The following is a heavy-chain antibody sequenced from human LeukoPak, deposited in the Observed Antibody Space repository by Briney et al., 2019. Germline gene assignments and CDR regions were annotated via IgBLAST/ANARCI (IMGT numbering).Heavy chain of an antibody. CDR2: ISSSSSTI. D-gene: IGHD6-19*01. V-gene: IGHV3-48*04. CDR1: GFTFSSYS. J-gene: IGHJ4*02. CDR3: ARETSIAVAGSLGIC. Sequence: GSLRLSCAASGFTFSSYSMNWVRQAPGKGLEWVSYISSSSSTIYYADSAKGRFTISRDNAKNSLYLQMNSLRAEDTAVYYCARETSIAVAGSLGICWGQGTLVTVSS.